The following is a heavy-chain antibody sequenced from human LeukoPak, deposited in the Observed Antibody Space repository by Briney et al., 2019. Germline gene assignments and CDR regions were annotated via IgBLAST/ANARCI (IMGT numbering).Heavy chain of an antibody. CDR2: MYYIGTT. J-gene: IGHJ4*02. CDR1: GGSISSGSYY. V-gene: IGHV4-39*01. CDR3: ARHPPRDGSAFDY. Sequence: SETLSLTCTVSGGSISSGSYYWGWIRQPPGKGLEWIASMYYIGTTFYSPSLKSRVTISVDTSKNQLSLKLGSVTAADTAVYYCARHPPRDGSAFDYWGQGTLVTVSS.